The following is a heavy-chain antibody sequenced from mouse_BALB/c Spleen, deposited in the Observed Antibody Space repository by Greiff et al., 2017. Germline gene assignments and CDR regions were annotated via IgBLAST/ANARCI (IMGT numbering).Heavy chain of an antibody. Sequence: VQLQQSGPELVKPGASVKMSCKASGYTFTSYVMHWVKQKPGQGLEWIGYINPYNDGTKYNEKFKGKATLTSDKSSSTAYMELSSLTSEDSAVYYCARYGNYGSFAYWGQGTLVTVSA. CDR2: INPYNDGT. CDR1: GYTFTSYV. CDR3: ARYGNYGSFAY. J-gene: IGHJ3*01. V-gene: IGHV1-14*01. D-gene: IGHD1-1*01.